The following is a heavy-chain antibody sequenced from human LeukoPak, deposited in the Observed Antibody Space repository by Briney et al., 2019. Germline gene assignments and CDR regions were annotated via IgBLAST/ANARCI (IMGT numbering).Heavy chain of an antibody. CDR1: GFTFNDYY. Sequence: GGSLRLSCAASGFTFNDYYMHWVRQAPGKGLEWVAFIRYDGNNEYYADSVKGRFTISRDNSKNTLYLQMNSLRPEDTALYYCAKVGGPFESSTLWADDWGQGTLVTVST. CDR3: AKVGGPFESSTLWADD. CDR2: IRYDGNNE. J-gene: IGHJ4*02. D-gene: IGHD2/OR15-2a*01. V-gene: IGHV3-30*02.